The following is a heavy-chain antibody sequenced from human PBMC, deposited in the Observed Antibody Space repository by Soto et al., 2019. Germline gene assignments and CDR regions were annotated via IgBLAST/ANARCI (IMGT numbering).Heavy chain of an antibody. CDR1: GYTFTGYY. CDR3: ARDFNGYSSSWFPKGY. Sequence: ASVKVSCKASGYTFTGYYIHWVRQAPGQGLEWMGRINPKSGGTSYAQKFQGGVTITTDKFISTAYMELTRLRSDDTAVYYCARDFNGYSSSWFPKGYWGQGTLVTVSS. J-gene: IGHJ4*02. CDR2: INPKSGGT. D-gene: IGHD6-13*01. V-gene: IGHV1-2*02.